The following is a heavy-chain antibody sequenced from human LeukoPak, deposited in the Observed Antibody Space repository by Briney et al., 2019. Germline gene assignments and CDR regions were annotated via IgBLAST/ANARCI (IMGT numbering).Heavy chain of an antibody. CDR2: IKSKTDGGTT. D-gene: IGHD6-6*01. Sequence: GGSLRLSCAASGFTFSNAWMSWVRQAPGKGLEWVGRIKSKTDGGTTDYAAPVKGRFTISRDDSKNTLYLQMNSLKTEDTAVYYCASTTDSSSSVDHFDYWGQGTLVTVSS. V-gene: IGHV3-15*01. CDR3: ASTTDSSSSVDHFDY. CDR1: GFTFSNAW. J-gene: IGHJ4*02.